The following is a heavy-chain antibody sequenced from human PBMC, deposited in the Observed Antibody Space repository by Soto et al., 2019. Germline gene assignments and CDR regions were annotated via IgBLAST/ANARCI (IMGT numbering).Heavy chain of an antibody. CDR2: MNPNSGNT. CDR3: ARGGYSSGWIKDYYYGMDV. D-gene: IGHD6-19*01. CDR1: GYTFTSYD. J-gene: IGHJ6*02. Sequence: VASVKVSCKASGYTFTSYDINWVRQATGQGLEWMGWMNPNSGNTGYAQKFQGRVTMTRNTSISTAYMELSSLRSEDTAVYYCARGGYSSGWIKDYYYGMDVWGQGTTVTVSS. V-gene: IGHV1-8*01.